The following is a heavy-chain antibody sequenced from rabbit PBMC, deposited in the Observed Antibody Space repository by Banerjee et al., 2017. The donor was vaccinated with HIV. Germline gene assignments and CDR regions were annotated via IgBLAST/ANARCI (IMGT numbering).Heavy chain of an antibody. J-gene: IGHJ4*01. CDR1: GFSLNNNYV. D-gene: IGHD3-1*01. CDR2: INTSTGTT. Sequence: QEQLEESGGGLVKPGASLTLTCTASGFSLNNNYVMCWVRQAPGKGLEWIGCINTSTGTTVYATWAKGRFTISKTSSPTVTLQMTSLTAADTATYFCARDLPGAIGWNFNLWGPGTLVTVS. CDR3: ARDLPGAIGWNFNL. V-gene: IGHV1S45*01.